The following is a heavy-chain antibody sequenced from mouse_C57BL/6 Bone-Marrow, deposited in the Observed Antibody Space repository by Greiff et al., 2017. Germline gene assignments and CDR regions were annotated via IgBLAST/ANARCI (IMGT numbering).Heavy chain of an antibody. CDR2: IWTGGGT. CDR1: GFSLTSYA. J-gene: IGHJ1*03. Sequence: VKVVESGPGLVAPSQSLSITCTVSGFSLTSYAISWVRQPPGKGLEWLGVIWTGGGTNYNSALKSRLSISKDNSKSQVFLKMNSLRTDDTARYYCALGGWYFDVWGTGTTVTVSS. V-gene: IGHV2-9-1*01. CDR3: ALGGWYFDV. D-gene: IGHD3-1*01.